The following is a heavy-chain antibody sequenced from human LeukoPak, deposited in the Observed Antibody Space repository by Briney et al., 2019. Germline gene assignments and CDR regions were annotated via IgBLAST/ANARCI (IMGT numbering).Heavy chain of an antibody. V-gene: IGHV1-18*01. J-gene: IGHJ3*02. Sequence: ASVNVSCKASGHNLNSYGFTWVRQAPGQGLEWMGWISAYNGNTNYAQKLQGRVTMTTDTSTSTAYMELRSLRSDDTAVYYCARVVVRGDDAFDIWGQGTMVTVSS. D-gene: IGHD3-10*01. CDR1: GHNLNSYG. CDR2: ISAYNGNT. CDR3: ARVVVRGDDAFDI.